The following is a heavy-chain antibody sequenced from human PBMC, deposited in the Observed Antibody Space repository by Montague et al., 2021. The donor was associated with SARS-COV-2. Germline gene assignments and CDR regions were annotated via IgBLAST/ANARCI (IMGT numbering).Heavy chain of an antibody. V-gene: IGHV3-21*01. CDR1: GFPFSSYS. CDR2: ISSSNSYI. CDR3: ARDLVTTIMSGWFDP. J-gene: IGHJ5*02. D-gene: IGHD5-12*01. Sequence: SLRLSCAASGFPFSSYSMNWVRQAPGKGLEWVSSISSSNSYIYYADSVKGRFTISRDNAKNSLYLQMNSLRAEDMAVYYCARDLVTTIMSGWFDPWGQGTLVTVSS.